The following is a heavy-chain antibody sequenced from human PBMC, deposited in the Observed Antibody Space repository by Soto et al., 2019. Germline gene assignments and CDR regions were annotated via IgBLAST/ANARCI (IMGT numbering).Heavy chain of an antibody. CDR2: ISYDGSNK. J-gene: IGHJ4*02. D-gene: IGHD3-10*01. CDR1: GFTFSSYG. CDR3: AKDAVEAWFGESPIDY. Sequence: GGSLRLSCAASGFTFSSYGMHWVRQAPGKGLEWVAVISYDGSNKYYADSVKGRFTISRDNSKNTLYLQMNSLRAEDTAVYYCAKDAVEAWFGESPIDYWGQGTLVTVSS. V-gene: IGHV3-30*18.